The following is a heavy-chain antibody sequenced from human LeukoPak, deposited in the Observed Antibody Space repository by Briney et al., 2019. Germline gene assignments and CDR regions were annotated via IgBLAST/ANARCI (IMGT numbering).Heavy chain of an antibody. CDR1: GFTFTNYA. J-gene: IGHJ6*02. V-gene: IGHV3-23*01. CDR2: ISASGSNT. CDR3: AKIYCTRTTRPSYWYGMDV. Sequence: GGSLRLSCAASGFTFTNYAMIWVRQAPGKGLESVSSISASGSNTYYADSVKGRFTISRDNSKNTLYLQMNSLRAEDTAVYYCAKIYCTRTTRPSYWYGMDVWGQGTTVTVPS. D-gene: IGHD2-2*01.